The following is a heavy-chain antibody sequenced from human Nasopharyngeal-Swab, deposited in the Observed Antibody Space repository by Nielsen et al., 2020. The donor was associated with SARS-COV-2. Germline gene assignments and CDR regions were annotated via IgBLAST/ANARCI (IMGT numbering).Heavy chain of an antibody. CDR2: IFYSGST. J-gene: IGHJ4*02. Sequence: ESLKISCTVSGGSISSSSYYCGSIRQPPGKGLEWIGSIFYSGSTYYNPSLKSRVTISVDTSKNQFSLKLSSVTAADTAVYYCAKQYYYDSSGYDPRSYYFDYWGQGTLVTVSS. V-gene: IGHV4-39*01. D-gene: IGHD3-22*01. CDR1: GGSISSSSYY. CDR3: AKQYYYDSSGYDPRSYYFDY.